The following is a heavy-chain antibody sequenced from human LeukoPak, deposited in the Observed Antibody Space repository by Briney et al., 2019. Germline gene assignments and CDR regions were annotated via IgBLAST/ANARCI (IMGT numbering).Heavy chain of an antibody. J-gene: IGHJ4*02. D-gene: IGHD6-6*01. Sequence: GGSLRLSCAASGFTFSSYWMHWVRQPPGKGLVWVSRINSDGSDTSYADSVKGRFTISRDNSKNTLYLQMNSLRAEDTAVYYCARDDIAARRFDYWGQGTLVTVSS. CDR1: GFTFSSYW. V-gene: IGHV3-74*01. CDR3: ARDDIAARRFDY. CDR2: INSDGSDT.